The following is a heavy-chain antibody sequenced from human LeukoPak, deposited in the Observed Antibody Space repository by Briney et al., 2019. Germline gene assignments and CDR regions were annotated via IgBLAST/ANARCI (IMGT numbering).Heavy chain of an antibody. D-gene: IGHD2-2*01. CDR2: IYYSGST. V-gene: IGHV4-59*01. CDR1: GGSISRYS. J-gene: IGHJ4*02. Sequence: PSETLSLTCTVSGGSISRYSWNWIRQPPGKALEWIGYIYYSGSTNYNPSLKSRVTMSLDTSKNQFSLKLSSVTAADTAMYYCAAASYQRGYYFDYWGQGILVTVSS. CDR3: AAASYQRGYYFDY.